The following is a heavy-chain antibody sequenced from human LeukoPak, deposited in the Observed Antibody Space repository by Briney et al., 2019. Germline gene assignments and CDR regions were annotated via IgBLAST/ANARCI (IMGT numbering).Heavy chain of an antibody. J-gene: IGHJ4*02. D-gene: IGHD3-22*01. CDR2: ISYDGSNK. CDR3: AKDRDRYYDSSGYYDY. CDR1: GFTFSSYA. V-gene: IGHV3-30*04. Sequence: GGSLRLSCAASGFTFSSYAMHWVRQAPGKGLEWVAVISYDGSNKYYADSVKGRFTISRDNSKNTLYLQMNSLRAEDTAVYYCAKDRDRYYDSSGYYDYWGQGTLVTVSS.